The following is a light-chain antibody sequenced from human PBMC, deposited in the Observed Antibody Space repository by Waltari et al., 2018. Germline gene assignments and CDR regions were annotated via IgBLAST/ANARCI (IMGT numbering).Light chain of an antibody. CDR3: CSDEGDNTWV. Sequence: SALTQPASVSASPGQSITISCTGTRSDVGSHDLVSWYQQFPGKAPKLIIYDGNKRPSRVSNRFSGFQSGNTATLTISGLQAEDEADYYCCSDEGDNTWVFGGGTKVTVL. CDR2: DGN. J-gene: IGLJ3*02. V-gene: IGLV2-23*01. CDR1: RSDVGSHDL.